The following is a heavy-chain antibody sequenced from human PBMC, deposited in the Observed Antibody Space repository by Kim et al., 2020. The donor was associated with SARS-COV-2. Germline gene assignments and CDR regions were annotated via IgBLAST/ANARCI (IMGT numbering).Heavy chain of an antibody. CDR1: GYTFTSYD. D-gene: IGHD3-9*01. J-gene: IGHJ4*02. V-gene: IGHV1-8*01. CDR2: MNPNIGNA. Sequence: ASVKVSCKASGYTFTSYDLNWVRQATGQGLEWMGWMNPNIGNAGYAQKFQGRVTMTMDPSITTAYMELSSLRSEDTAVYYCARGVRTISNYDYWGQGTRV. CDR3: ARGVRTISNYDY.